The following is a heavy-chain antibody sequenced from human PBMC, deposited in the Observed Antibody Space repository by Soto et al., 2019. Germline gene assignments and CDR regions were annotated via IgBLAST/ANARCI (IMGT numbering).Heavy chain of an antibody. CDR2: INHSGST. CDR1: GGSFSGYY. Sequence: QVQLQQWGAGLLKPSETLSLTCAVYGGSFSGYYWSWIRQPPGKGLEWIGEINHSGSTNYNPSLKSRVTISVVTSKNQFSLKLSSVTAADTAVYYCARGLVNCSGGSCSTFDYWGQGTLVTVSS. CDR3: ARGLVNCSGGSCSTFDY. V-gene: IGHV4-34*01. J-gene: IGHJ4*02. D-gene: IGHD2-15*01.